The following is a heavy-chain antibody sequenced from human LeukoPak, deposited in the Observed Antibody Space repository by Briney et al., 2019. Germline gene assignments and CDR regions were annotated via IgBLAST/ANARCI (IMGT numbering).Heavy chain of an antibody. CDR3: ARVMLVPMVYAPNWFDP. Sequence: SETLSLTCTVSDGSISSSSYYWGWIRQPPGKGLEWIGSIYYSGSTYYNPSLKSRVTISVDTSKNQFSLKLSSVTAADTAVYYCARVMLVPMVYAPNWFDPWGQGTLVTVSS. CDR2: IYYSGST. J-gene: IGHJ5*02. D-gene: IGHD2-8*01. CDR1: DGSISSSSYY. V-gene: IGHV4-39*07.